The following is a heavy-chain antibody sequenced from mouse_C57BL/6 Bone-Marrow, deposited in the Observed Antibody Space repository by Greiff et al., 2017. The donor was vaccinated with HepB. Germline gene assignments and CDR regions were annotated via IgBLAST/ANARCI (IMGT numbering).Heavy chain of an antibody. J-gene: IGHJ1*03. V-gene: IGHV5-4*03. D-gene: IGHD1-1*01. Sequence: EVKLVESGGGLVKPGGSLKLSCAASGFTFSSYAMSWVRQTPEKRLEWVATISDGGSYTYYPDNVKGRFTISRDNAKNNLYLQMSHLKSEDTAMYYCARHYYGSRFGWYFDVWGTGTTVTVSS. CDR1: GFTFSSYA. CDR2: ISDGGSYT. CDR3: ARHYYGSRFGWYFDV.